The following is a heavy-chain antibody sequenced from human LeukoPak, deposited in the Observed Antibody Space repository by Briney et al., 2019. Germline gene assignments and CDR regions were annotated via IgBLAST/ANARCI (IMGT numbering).Heavy chain of an antibody. CDR3: ARGHSGSGTYSGAFDI. J-gene: IGHJ3*02. Sequence: ASVKVSCKASGYTFTGYYMHWVRQAPGQGLEWMGWINPNSGGTNSAQKFQGRVTITRDTSASTAYMELSSLRSEDTAEYYCARGHSGSGTYSGAFDIWGQGTMVTVSS. CDR2: INPNSGGT. CDR1: GYTFTGYY. D-gene: IGHD3-10*01. V-gene: IGHV1-2*02.